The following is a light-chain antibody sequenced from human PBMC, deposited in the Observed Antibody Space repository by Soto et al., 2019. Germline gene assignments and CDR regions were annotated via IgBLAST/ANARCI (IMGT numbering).Light chain of an antibody. V-gene: IGLV2-14*01. Sequence: QSVLTQPASGSVSPGQSSTISCTGTSSDVGGYNYVSWYQQHPGKAPKLMMYEVSNRPSGVSNRFSGSKSGNTASLTISGLQAEDEADYYCSSYTSSSTYVFGTGTKVTV. CDR1: SSDVGGYNY. J-gene: IGLJ1*01. CDR2: EVS. CDR3: SSYTSSSTYV.